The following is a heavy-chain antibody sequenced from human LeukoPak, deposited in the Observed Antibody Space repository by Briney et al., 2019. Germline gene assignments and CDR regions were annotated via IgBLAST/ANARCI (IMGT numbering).Heavy chain of an antibody. CDR2: INHSGST. V-gene: IGHV4-34*01. Sequence: PSETLSLTCAVYGGSFSDYSWSWIRQPPGKGLECIGEINHSGSTNYNPSLKSRVTISVDTSKNQFSLKLSSVTAADTAVYYCARGRFMYYYGSGSYLFDYWGQGTLVTVSS. CDR3: ARGRFMYYYGSGSYLFDY. CDR1: GGSFSDYS. D-gene: IGHD3-10*01. J-gene: IGHJ4*02.